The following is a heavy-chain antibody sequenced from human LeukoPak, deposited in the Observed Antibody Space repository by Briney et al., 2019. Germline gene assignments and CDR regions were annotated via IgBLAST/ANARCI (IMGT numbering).Heavy chain of an antibody. J-gene: IGHJ4*02. CDR1: GYTFTGYY. CDR2: INPNSGGT. CDR3: ARAPVLLWFGELYDY. D-gene: IGHD3-10*01. Sequence: ASVKVSCKASGYTFTGYYMHWVRQAPGQGLEWMGWINPNSGGTNYAQKFQGRVTMTRDTSISTAYMELSRLRSDDTAVYYCARAPVLLWFGELYDYWGQGTLVTVSS. V-gene: IGHV1-2*02.